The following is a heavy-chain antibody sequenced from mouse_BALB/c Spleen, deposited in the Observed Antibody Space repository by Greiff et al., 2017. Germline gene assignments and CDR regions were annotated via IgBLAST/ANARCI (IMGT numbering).Heavy chain of an antibody. Sequence: EVQLVESGGGLVQPGGSMKLSCVASGFTFSNYWMNWVRQSPEKGLEWVAEIRLKSNNYATHYAESVKGRFTISRDDSKSSVYLQMNNLRAEDTGIYYCTRIDGYDGYFDVWGAGTTVTVSS. CDR2: IRLKSNNYAT. CDR1: GFTFSNYW. J-gene: IGHJ1*01. V-gene: IGHV6-6*02. D-gene: IGHD2-2*01. CDR3: TRIDGYDGYFDV.